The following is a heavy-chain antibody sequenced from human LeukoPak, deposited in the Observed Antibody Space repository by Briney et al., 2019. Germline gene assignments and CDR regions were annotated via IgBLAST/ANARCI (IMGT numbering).Heavy chain of an antibody. CDR1: GGSISSSNW. D-gene: IGHD2-15*01. Sequence: SETLSLTCAVSGGSISSSNWWSWVRQPPGKGLEWIGEIYHSGSTNYNPSLKSRVTISVDKSKNQFSLKLSSVTAADTAVYYCARDASGYCSGGSCPTHFDYWGQGTLVTVSS. J-gene: IGHJ4*02. V-gene: IGHV4-4*02. CDR2: IYHSGST. CDR3: ARDASGYCSGGSCPTHFDY.